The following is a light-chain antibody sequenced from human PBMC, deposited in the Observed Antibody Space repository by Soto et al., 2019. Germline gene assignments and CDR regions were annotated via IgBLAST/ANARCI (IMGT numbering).Light chain of an antibody. CDR2: AAS. Sequence: DIQMTQSPSSLSASVGDRVTITCRASQSISSYLNWYQQKPGKAPKVLIYAASNLQSGVPSRFSGSESGTEFTLTISSLQPEDFAIYYCQQSYSTPPTFGQGTKVDIK. CDR1: QSISSY. CDR3: QQSYSTPPT. J-gene: IGKJ1*01. V-gene: IGKV1-39*01.